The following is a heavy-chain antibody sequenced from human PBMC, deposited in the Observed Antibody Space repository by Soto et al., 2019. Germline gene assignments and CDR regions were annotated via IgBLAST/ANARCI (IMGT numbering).Heavy chain of an antibody. D-gene: IGHD3-16*02. CDR3: ARDRRYDYIWGSYPVAFEI. CDR1: GYTFTKFH. J-gene: IGHJ3*02. V-gene: IGHV1-46*01. Sequence: ASVKVSCKASGYTFTKFHIHWVRQAPGQGLEWMGMIDPSGGVTRDAQRFQGRITMTSDTSTSSVYMELRGLTSEDTAVYYCARDRRYDYIWGSYPVAFEIWGQGTMVTVSS. CDR2: IDPSGGVT.